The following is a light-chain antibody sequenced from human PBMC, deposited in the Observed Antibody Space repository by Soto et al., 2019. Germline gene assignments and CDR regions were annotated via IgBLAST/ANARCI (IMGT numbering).Light chain of an antibody. CDR1: SSNIGSNT. J-gene: IGLJ2*01. CDR3: AAWDDSLKGV. Sequence: QSVLTQPPSASGAPGQRVTISCSGSSSNIGSNTVSWYQQLPGTAPKLLIYSNNQRPSAVPDRFSGSRSGTSASLAISGLQSEDEAVYYCAAWDDSLKGVFGGGTKLTVL. CDR2: SNN. V-gene: IGLV1-44*01.